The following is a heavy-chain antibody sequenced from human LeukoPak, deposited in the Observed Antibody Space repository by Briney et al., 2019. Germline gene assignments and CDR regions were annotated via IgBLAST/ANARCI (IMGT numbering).Heavy chain of an antibody. D-gene: IGHD3-10*01. Sequence: SETLSLTCTVSGGSISSYYWSWLRQPAGKGLEWIGRIYTSGSTNYNPSLKSRVTMSVDTSKNQFSLKLSSVTAADTAVYYCARATAYYGYYYMDVWGKGTTVTVSS. V-gene: IGHV4-4*07. CDR2: IYTSGST. CDR1: GGSISSYY. CDR3: ARATAYYGYYYMDV. J-gene: IGHJ6*03.